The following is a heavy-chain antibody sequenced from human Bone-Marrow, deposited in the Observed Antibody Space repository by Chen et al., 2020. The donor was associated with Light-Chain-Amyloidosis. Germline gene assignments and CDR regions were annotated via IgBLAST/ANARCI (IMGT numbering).Heavy chain of an antibody. CDR1: GFTFSDFY. CDR2: ISSSSRAI. CDR3: ARGYKFGYY. D-gene: IGHD3-16*01. V-gene: IGHV3-11*01. J-gene: IGHJ4*02. Sequence: QVQLVESGGGLVKPGGSLRLSCAASGFTFSDFYMSWIRQAPGKGLEWISYISSSSRAIYYADSVKGRFTISRDNAENSVYLQMDRLRAEDTAVYYCARGYKFGYYWGQGTLVNVSS.